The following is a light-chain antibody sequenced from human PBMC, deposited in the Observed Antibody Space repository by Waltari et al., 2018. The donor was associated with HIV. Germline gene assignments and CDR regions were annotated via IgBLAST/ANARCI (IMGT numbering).Light chain of an antibody. CDR3: QQYNSYSMYT. Sequence: DIQMTQSPSTLSASVGDRVTITCRTNQSISNWLAWYQQKPGKAPKLLIYKASRLESGVPSRFSGSGSGTEFTLTISSLQHEDFATYYCQQYNSYSMYTFGQGTKLEIK. CDR1: QSISNW. V-gene: IGKV1-5*03. J-gene: IGKJ2*01. CDR2: KAS.